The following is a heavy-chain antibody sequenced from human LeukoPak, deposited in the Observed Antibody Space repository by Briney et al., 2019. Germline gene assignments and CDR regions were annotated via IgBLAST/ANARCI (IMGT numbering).Heavy chain of an antibody. Sequence: SETLSLTCTVSGGSISSYYWSWIRQPPGKGLEWIGYIYYSGSTNYNPSLKSRVTISVDTSKNQFSLKLSSVTAADTAVYYCVRDRPSGSSFLDAFDIWGQGTMVTVSS. CDR3: VRDRPSGSSFLDAFDI. CDR1: GGSISSYY. V-gene: IGHV4-59*01. J-gene: IGHJ3*02. D-gene: IGHD1-26*01. CDR2: IYYSGST.